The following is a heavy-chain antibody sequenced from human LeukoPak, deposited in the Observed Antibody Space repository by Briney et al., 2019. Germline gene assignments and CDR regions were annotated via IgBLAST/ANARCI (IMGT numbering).Heavy chain of an antibody. V-gene: IGHV1-24*01. Sequence: ASVKVSCKVSGYTLTELSMHWVRQAPGKGLEWMGGFDPEDGETIYAQKFQGRVTMTEDTSTDTAYMELSSLRSEDTAVYYCARDRGRDSSGYYSSVPFDYWGQGTLVTVSS. CDR1: GYTLTELS. D-gene: IGHD3-22*01. J-gene: IGHJ4*02. CDR3: ARDRGRDSSGYYSSVPFDY. CDR2: FDPEDGET.